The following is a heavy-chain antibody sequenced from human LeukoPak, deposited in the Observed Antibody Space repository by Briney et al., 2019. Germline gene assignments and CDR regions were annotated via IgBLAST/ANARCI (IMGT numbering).Heavy chain of an antibody. V-gene: IGHV3-23*01. CDR1: GFTFSSYA. D-gene: IGHD4-17*01. J-gene: IGHJ4*02. CDR3: AKDRERYGDAPLFDY. CDR2: ISGSGGST. Sequence: GGSLRLSCAASGFTFSSYAMSWVRQAPGKGLEWVSAISGSGGSTYYADSVKGRFTISRDNSKNTLYLQMNSLRAEDTAVYYCAKDRERYGDAPLFDYWGQGTLVTVSS.